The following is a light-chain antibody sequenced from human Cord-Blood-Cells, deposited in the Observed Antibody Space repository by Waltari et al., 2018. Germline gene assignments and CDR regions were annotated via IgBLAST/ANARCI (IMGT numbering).Light chain of an antibody. J-gene: IGLJ3*02. Sequence: QSVLTQPPSVSGAPGQRVTLSCTGSSSNLGAGSDVHWYQQLPGTAPKLLIYGNSNRPSGVPDRFSGSKSGTSASLAITGLQAEDEADYYCQSYDSSLNWVFGGGTKLTVL. CDR2: GNS. CDR1: SSNLGAGSD. CDR3: QSYDSSLNWV. V-gene: IGLV1-40*01.